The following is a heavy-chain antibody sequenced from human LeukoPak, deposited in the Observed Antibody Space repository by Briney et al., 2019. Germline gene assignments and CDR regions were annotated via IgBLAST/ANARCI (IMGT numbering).Heavy chain of an antibody. CDR2: MNPNSGNT. CDR1: GYTFTSYD. Sequence: ASVRLSCKASGYTFTSYDINWVRQAPGQGLEWMGWMNPNSGNTGYAQKFQGRVTMTRNTSISTAYMELSSLRSEDTAVSYYARVGGSRPYFDYWGQGTLVTVSS. V-gene: IGHV1-8*01. CDR3: ARVGGSRPYFDY. J-gene: IGHJ4*02. D-gene: IGHD1-26*01.